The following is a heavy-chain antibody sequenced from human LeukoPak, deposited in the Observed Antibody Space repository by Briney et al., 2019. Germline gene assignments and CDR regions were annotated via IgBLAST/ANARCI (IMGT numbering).Heavy chain of an antibody. CDR2: IKSKTDGGTT. CDR1: GFTFSNAW. CDR3: TTGDDYIWGSYPDY. V-gene: IGHV3-15*01. J-gene: IGHJ4*02. Sequence: GGSLRLSCAASGFTFSNAWMSWVRQAPGKGLEWVGRIKSKTDGGTTDYAAPVKGRFTISRDDSENTLYLQMNGLKTEDTAVYYCTTGDDYIWGSYPDYWGQGTLVTVSS. D-gene: IGHD3-16*02.